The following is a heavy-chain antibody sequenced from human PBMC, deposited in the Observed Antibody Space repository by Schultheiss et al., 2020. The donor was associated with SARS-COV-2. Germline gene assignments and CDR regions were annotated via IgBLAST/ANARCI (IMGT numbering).Heavy chain of an antibody. Sequence: SVKVSCKASGYTFTSYDINWVRQATGQGLEWMGGIIPIFGTANYAQKFQGRVTITADESTSTAYMELSSLRSEDTAVYYCAGYSSGWYGTGDYWGQGTLVTVSS. D-gene: IGHD6-19*01. J-gene: IGHJ4*02. V-gene: IGHV1-69*13. CDR2: IIPIFGTA. CDR1: GYTFTSYD. CDR3: AGYSSGWYGTGDY.